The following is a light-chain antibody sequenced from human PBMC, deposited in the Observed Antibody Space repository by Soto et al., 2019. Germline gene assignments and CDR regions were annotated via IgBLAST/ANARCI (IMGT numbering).Light chain of an antibody. J-gene: IGLJ3*02. V-gene: IGLV2-11*01. CDR2: DAD. Sequence: QSALTQPRAVSGSPGQSVTISCTGTTGDVGSYNFVSWYQHHPGKAPKLMIYDADKRPSGVPDRFSASKSDNAASLTIYGLQAEYEADYYCCSYAGSFTWVFGGGTKLTVL. CDR1: TGDVGSYNF. CDR3: CSYAGSFTWV.